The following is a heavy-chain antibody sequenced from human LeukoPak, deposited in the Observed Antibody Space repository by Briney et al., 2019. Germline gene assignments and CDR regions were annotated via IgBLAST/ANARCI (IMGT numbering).Heavy chain of an antibody. CDR2: ISVSGAST. J-gene: IGHJ6*02. D-gene: IGHD6-13*01. V-gene: IGHV3-23*01. Sequence: PGGSLRLSFAASGFTFSSYAISWVRHAPGKGLEWVSAISVSGASTYYADSVKGRFTISRANTKNTRYLQMNTLRAEDTAVYYCAKDGGGSSWFYYYGMDVWGQGTRVSVS. CDR3: AKDGGGSSWFYYYGMDV. CDR1: GFTFSSYA.